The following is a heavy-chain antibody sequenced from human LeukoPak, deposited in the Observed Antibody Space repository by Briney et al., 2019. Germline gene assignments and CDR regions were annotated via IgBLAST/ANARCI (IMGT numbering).Heavy chain of an antibody. V-gene: IGHV4-4*07. CDR3: ARDCSGGNCYPAGFDY. J-gene: IGHJ4*02. Sequence: SETLSLTCTVSGGSISSYYWNWIRQPAGKGLEWIGRIYTSGSTNYNPSLKSRVTMSGDTSKNQFSLKLSSVTAADTAVYYCARDCSGGNCYPAGFDYWGQGTLVTVSS. CDR2: IYTSGST. D-gene: IGHD2-15*01. CDR1: GGSISSYY.